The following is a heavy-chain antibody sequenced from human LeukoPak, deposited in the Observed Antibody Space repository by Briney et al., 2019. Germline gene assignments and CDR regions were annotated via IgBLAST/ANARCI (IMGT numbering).Heavy chain of an antibody. D-gene: IGHD4-23*01. CDR2: IYYSGST. CDR1: GGSISSYY. V-gene: IGHV4-59*04. J-gene: IGHJ5*02. Sequence: SETLSLTCTVSGGSISSYYWSWIRQPPGKGLEWMGYIYYSGSTYYNPSLKSRVTISVDTSKNQFSLKLGSVTAADTAVYYCARLRRGNSSYNWFDPWGQGTLVTVSS. CDR3: ARLRRGNSSYNWFDP.